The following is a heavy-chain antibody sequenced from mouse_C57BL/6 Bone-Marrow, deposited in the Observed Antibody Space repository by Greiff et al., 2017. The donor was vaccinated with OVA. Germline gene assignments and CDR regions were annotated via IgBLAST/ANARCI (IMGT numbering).Heavy chain of an antibody. D-gene: IGHD2-4*01. J-gene: IGHJ4*01. CDR3: ARNGGLHAMDY. V-gene: IGHV1-82*01. CDR1: GHAFSSSW. Sequence: QVQLQQSGPELVKPGASVKISCKASGHAFSSSWMNWVKQRPGKGLEWIGRIYPGDGDTNYNGKFKGKATLTADKSSSTAYMQLSSLTSEDSAVYFCARNGGLHAMDYWGQGTSVTVSS. CDR2: IYPGDGDT.